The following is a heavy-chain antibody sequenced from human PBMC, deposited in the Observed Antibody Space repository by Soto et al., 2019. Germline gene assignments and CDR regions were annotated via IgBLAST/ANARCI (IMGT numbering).Heavy chain of an antibody. J-gene: IGHJ6*02. D-gene: IGHD6-13*01. V-gene: IGHV1-18*01. CDR1: GYTFTSYG. CDR3: ARGGIAAAGTQGHYYYYYGMDV. CDR2: ISAYNGNT. Sequence: ASVKGSCTASGYTFTSYGISWVRQAPGQGLEWMGWISAYNGNTNYAQKLQGRVTMATDTSTSTAYMELRSLRSDDTAVYYCARGGIAAAGTQGHYYYYYGMDVWGQGTTVTLSS.